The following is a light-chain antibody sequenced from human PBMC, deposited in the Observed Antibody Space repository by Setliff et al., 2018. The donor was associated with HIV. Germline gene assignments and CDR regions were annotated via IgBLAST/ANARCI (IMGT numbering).Light chain of an antibody. Sequence: QSALTQPRSVSGSPGQSVTISCTGTSSDVGAYNYVSWYQQHPGKAPKLMICDVSKRPSGVPDRFSGSRSGNTASLTISGLQAEDEADYYCSSFAGRLHVFGTGTKVTVL. CDR2: DVS. CDR3: SSFAGRLHV. CDR1: SSDVGAYNY. V-gene: IGLV2-11*01. J-gene: IGLJ1*01.